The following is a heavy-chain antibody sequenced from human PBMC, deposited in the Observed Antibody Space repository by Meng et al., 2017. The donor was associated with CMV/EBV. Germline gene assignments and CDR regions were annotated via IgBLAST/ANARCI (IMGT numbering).Heavy chain of an antibody. CDR1: GFTFSSYW. CDR3: ARDYYGSGVPWYYYGMDV. D-gene: IGHD3-10*01. V-gene: IGHV3-7*01. J-gene: IGHJ6*02. CDR2: IKQDGSEK. Sequence: SCAASGFTFSSYWMSWVRQAPGKGLEWVANIKQDGSEKYYVDSVKGRFTISRDNAKNSLYLQMNSLRAEDTAVYYCARDYYGSGVPWYYYGMDVWGQGTTVTVSS.